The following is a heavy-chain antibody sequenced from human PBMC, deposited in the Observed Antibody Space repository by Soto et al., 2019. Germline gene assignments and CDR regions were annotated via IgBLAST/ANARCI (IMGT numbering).Heavy chain of an antibody. CDR2: ISGSGGST. Sequence: GGSLRLSCAASGFTFSSYAMSWVRQAPGKGLEWVSAISGSGGSTYYADSVKGRFTISRDNSKNTLYLQMNSLRAEDTAVYYCAKELYITMARGVIRGFDAFDIWGQGTMVTVSS. V-gene: IGHV3-23*01. J-gene: IGHJ3*02. D-gene: IGHD3-10*01. CDR1: GFTFSSYA. CDR3: AKELYITMARGVIRGFDAFDI.